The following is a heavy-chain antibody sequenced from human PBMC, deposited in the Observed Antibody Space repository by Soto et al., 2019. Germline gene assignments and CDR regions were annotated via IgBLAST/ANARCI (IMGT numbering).Heavy chain of an antibody. J-gene: IGHJ4*02. CDR2: IDWDDDK. CDR1: GFSLSTSGMC. Sequence: SGPTLVNPTQTLTLTCTFSGFSLSTSGMCVRWIRQPPGKALEWLALIDWDDDKYYSTSLKTRLTISKDTSKNQVVLTMTNMDPVDTATYYCARTTLTYYYDSSGYHFDYWGQGTLVTVSS. CDR3: ARTTLTYYYDSSGYHFDY. D-gene: IGHD3-22*01. V-gene: IGHV2-70*01.